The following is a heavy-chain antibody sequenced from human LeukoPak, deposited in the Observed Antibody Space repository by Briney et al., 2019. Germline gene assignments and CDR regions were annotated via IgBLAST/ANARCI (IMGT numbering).Heavy chain of an antibody. J-gene: IGHJ4*02. CDR1: GGTFNSYA. Sequence: SVKVSCKASGGTFNSYAISWVRQAPGQGLEWMGGIIPIFGTANYAQKFQGRVTITTDESKSTAYMELSSLRSEDTAVYYCARDGGNARADYWGQGTLVTVSS. V-gene: IGHV1-69*05. CDR3: ARDGGNARADY. D-gene: IGHD4-23*01. CDR2: IIPIFGTA.